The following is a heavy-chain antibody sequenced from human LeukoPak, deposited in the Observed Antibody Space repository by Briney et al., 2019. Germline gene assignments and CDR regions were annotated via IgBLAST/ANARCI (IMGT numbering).Heavy chain of an antibody. CDR1: GYTFTGYY. D-gene: IGHD6-19*01. V-gene: IGHV1-69*13. Sequence: SVKVSCKASGYTFTGYYMHWVRQAPGQGLEWMGGIIPIFGTANYAQKFQGRVTITADESTSTAYMELSSLRSEDTAVYYCASYPLYAVAGTAFLDWGQGTLVTVSS. CDR3: ASYPLYAVAGTAFLD. J-gene: IGHJ4*02. CDR2: IIPIFGTA.